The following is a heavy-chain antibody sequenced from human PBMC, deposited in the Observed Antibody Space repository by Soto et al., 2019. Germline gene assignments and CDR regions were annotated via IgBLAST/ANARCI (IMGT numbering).Heavy chain of an antibody. J-gene: IGHJ3*02. CDR2: INPNSGDP. V-gene: IGHV1-2*02. CDR3: AREGGGIAAAGAGNDAFDI. CDR1: GYTLSDYY. Sequence: ASVKVSCKASGYTLSDYYVQWVRQAPGQGLERMGWINPNSGDPNYAQKFQGRVTMTRDTSINTAYMELRWLRSEDTAVYYCAREGGGIAAAGAGNDAFDIWGQGTKVTVSS. D-gene: IGHD6-13*01.